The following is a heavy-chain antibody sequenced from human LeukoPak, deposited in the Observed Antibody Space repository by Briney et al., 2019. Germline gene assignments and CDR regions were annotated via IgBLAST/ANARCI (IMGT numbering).Heavy chain of an antibody. D-gene: IGHD5-12*01. CDR3: ARVRRNSGNKYFDP. J-gene: IGHJ5*02. CDR1: GGSISSGNYY. Sequence: SETLSLTCTVSGGSISSGNYYWSWIRQPAGMGLEWIGRIYMSGGTEYNPSLKSRVTISIDTSKNQFYLRLSSVTAADTAVYYCARVRRNSGNKYFDPWGQGTRVTVSS. V-gene: IGHV4-61*02. CDR2: IYMSGGT.